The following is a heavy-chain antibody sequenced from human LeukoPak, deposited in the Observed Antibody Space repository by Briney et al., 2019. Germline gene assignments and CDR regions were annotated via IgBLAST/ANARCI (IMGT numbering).Heavy chain of an antibody. Sequence: GGSLRLSCAASGFTFSSYWMSWVRQAPGKGLEWVANIKQDGSERYYVDSVKGRFTISRDNAKNSLYLQMNSLRAEDTAVYYCARAPASYYDGSGYYNLWGQGTLVTVSS. CDR1: GFTFSSYW. CDR3: ARAPASYYDGSGYYNL. V-gene: IGHV3-7*01. D-gene: IGHD3-22*01. CDR2: IKQDGSER. J-gene: IGHJ4*01.